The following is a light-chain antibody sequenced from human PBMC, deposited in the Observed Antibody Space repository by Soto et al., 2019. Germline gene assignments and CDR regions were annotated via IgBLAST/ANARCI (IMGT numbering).Light chain of an antibody. V-gene: IGKV3-20*01. CDR3: QQYGSSPRT. CDR2: GAS. Sequence: EIVLTQSPGTLSLSPGERATLSCRASQSVSSSYLAWYQQKLGQAPRLLIYGASSRATDIPDRFSGSGSGTDLTLTISRLGPEDFAVYYCQQYGSSPRTFGQGTKV. J-gene: IGKJ1*01. CDR1: QSVSSSY.